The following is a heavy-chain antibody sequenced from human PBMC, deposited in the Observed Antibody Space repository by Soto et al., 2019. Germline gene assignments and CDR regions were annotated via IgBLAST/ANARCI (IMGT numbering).Heavy chain of an antibody. D-gene: IGHD3-16*01. CDR1: GFTFSSDS. V-gene: IGHV3-21*01. J-gene: IGHJ6*02. CDR3: ARNGGRDYYYYGMDV. CDR2: ISSSSSYI. Sequence: GGSLRLSCADSGFTFSSDSMNWVRQAPGKGLEWVSSISSSSSYIYYADSVKGRFTISRDNAKNSLYLQMNSLRAEDTAVYYCARNGGRDYYYYGMDVWGQGTTVTVSS.